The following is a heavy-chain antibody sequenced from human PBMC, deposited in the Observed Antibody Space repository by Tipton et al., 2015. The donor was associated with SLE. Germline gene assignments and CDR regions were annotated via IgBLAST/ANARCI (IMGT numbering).Heavy chain of an antibody. Sequence: TLSLTCTVSGGSISSYYWSWILQPPGKGLEWIGYSYTSGSTNYNPPLKSRVTISVDTSKNQFSLKLSSVTAADTAVYYCAREGEVTTSPYYFDYWGQGTLVTASS. CDR2: SYTSGST. V-gene: IGHV4-4*08. CDR1: GGSISSYY. J-gene: IGHJ4*02. CDR3: AREGEVTTSPYYFDY. D-gene: IGHD4-17*01.